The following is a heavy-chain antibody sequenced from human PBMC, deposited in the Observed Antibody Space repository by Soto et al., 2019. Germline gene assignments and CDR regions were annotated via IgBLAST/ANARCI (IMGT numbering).Heavy chain of an antibody. D-gene: IGHD5-12*01. V-gene: IGHV4-31*03. J-gene: IGHJ2*01. CDR2: IYYSGST. CDR1: GGSISSGGYY. CDR3: AREGSVEMATMGRYFDL. Sequence: QVQLQESGPGLVKPSQTLSLTCTVSGGSISSGGYYWSWIRQHPGKGLEWIGYIYYSGSTYHNPSLKSRVTISVDTSKNQFSLKLSSVTAADTAVYYCAREGSVEMATMGRYFDLWGRGTLVTVSS.